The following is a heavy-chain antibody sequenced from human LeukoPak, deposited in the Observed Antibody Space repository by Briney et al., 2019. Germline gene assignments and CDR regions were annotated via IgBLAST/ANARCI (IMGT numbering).Heavy chain of an antibody. V-gene: IGHV6-1*01. CDR1: GDSVSSNSAA. D-gene: IGHD6-13*01. CDR3: ARGGAAGRAFDI. J-gene: IGHJ3*02. CDR2: TYYRSKWYN. Sequence: SQTLSLTCAISGDSVSSNSAAWNWMAQSPSRGLEWLGRTYYRSKWYNDYAVSMKSRFTINPDTSKNQFSLQRNSVTPEDTAVYYCARGGAAGRAFDIWGQGTMVTVSS.